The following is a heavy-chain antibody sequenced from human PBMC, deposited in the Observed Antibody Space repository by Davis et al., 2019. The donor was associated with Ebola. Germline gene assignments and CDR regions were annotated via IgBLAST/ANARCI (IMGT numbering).Heavy chain of an antibody. CDR2: IKEDGSEK. D-gene: IGHD6-19*01. V-gene: IGHV3-7*01. J-gene: IGHJ5*02. CDR1: GFTFSRSW. Sequence: GESLKISCVASGFTFSRSWMNWVRQAPGQGLKWVASIKEDGSEKYHVHSVEGRFTISRDNAENSVFLQMDNLRVEDTAVYYCAKDSGWQMSPWGQGTLVTVSS. CDR3: AKDSGWQMSP.